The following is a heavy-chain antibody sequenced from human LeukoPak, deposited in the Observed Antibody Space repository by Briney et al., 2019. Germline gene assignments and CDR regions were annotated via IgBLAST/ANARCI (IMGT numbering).Heavy chain of an antibody. Sequence: PSETLSLTCAVSGGSMINYYWGWIRQTPGKGLESLGYIFYSGVTDYNPSLKSRLTISIDTSKSQFSLNLNSVTAADTAVYYCARLGSQLWRYFDCWGQGTLVTVSS. D-gene: IGHD5-18*01. V-gene: IGHV4-59*01. CDR2: IFYSGVT. CDR3: ARLGSQLWRYFDC. J-gene: IGHJ4*02. CDR1: GGSMINYY.